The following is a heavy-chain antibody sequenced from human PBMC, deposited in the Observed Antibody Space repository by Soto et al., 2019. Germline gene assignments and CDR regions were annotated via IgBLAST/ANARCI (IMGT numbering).Heavy chain of an antibody. CDR3: ARFGYCSSTSCYAGWFDP. V-gene: IGHV4-34*01. J-gene: IGHJ5*02. CDR2: INHSGST. D-gene: IGHD2-2*01. CDR1: GGSFSGYY. Sequence: QVQLQQWGAGLLKPSETLSLTCAVYGGSFSGYYWSWIRQPPGKGLEWIGEINHSGSTNYNPSLKSRVTISVDTSKNQFSLKLSSVTAADTAVYYCARFGYCSSTSCYAGWFDPWGQGTLVTVSS.